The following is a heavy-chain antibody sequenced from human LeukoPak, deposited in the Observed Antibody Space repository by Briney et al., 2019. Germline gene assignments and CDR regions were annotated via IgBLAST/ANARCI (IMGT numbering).Heavy chain of an antibody. J-gene: IGHJ4*02. CDR3: AKDVDIVVVPAAIY. Sequence: PGGSLRLSCAASGFTFSSYAMSWVRQAPGKGLEWVSAISGSGGSTYYADSVKGRFTISRDNSKNALYLQMNSLRAEDTALYYCAKDVDIVVVPAAIYWGQGTLVTVSS. V-gene: IGHV3-23*01. CDR2: ISGSGGST. CDR1: GFTFSSYA. D-gene: IGHD2-2*03.